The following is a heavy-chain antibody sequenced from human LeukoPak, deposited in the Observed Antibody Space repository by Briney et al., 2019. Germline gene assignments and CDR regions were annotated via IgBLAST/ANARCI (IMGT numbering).Heavy chain of an antibody. CDR1: GGSISSYY. CDR3: ARGRQWLVPGGEFDP. Sequence: SETLSLTCTVSGGSISSYYWSWIRQPPGKGLEWIGYIYYSGSTNYNPSLKSRVTISVDTSKNQFSLKLSSVTAADTAVYYCARGRQWLVPGGEFDPWGQGTLVTVSS. V-gene: IGHV4-59*01. CDR2: IYYSGST. J-gene: IGHJ5*02. D-gene: IGHD6-19*01.